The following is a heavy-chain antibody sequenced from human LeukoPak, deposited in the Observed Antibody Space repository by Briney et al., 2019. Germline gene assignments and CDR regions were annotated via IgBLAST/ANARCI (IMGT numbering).Heavy chain of an antibody. CDR3: ATAAATHYDVLSGYYNDFDY. CDR2: ISTSHSYI. Sequence: GGSLSLSCEASGFTFSFYAMTWLRQAPGKGLEHVSSISTSHSYIYYADSVKGRFTIARDNAKKSLYLQMNNLRVEDTAIYYCATAAATHYDVLSGYYNDFDYWGQGTLVTVSS. CDR1: GFTFSFYA. V-gene: IGHV3-21*01. J-gene: IGHJ4*02. D-gene: IGHD3-9*01.